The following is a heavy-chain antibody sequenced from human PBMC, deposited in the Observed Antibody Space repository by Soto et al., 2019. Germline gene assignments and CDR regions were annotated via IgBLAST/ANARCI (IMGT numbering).Heavy chain of an antibody. CDR2: INAGNGNT. CDR1: GYTFTSYA. Sequence: QVQLVQSGAEVTKPGASVKVSCKASGYTFTSYAMHWVRQAPGQRLEWMGWINAGNGNTKYSQKFQGRVTITRDTSASTAYMELSSLRSEDTAVYYCARDLNYDYIWGSYRYLAWFDPWGQGTLVTVSS. J-gene: IGHJ5*02. CDR3: ARDLNYDYIWGSYRYLAWFDP. V-gene: IGHV1-3*01. D-gene: IGHD3-16*02.